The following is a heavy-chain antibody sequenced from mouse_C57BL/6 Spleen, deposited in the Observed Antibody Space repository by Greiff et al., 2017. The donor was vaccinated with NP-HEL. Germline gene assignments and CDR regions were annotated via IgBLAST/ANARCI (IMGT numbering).Heavy chain of an antibody. CDR3: ARMGAYY. CDR2: INPSTGGT. CDR1: GYSFTGYY. J-gene: IGHJ4*01. V-gene: IGHV1-42*01. Sequence: VQLQQSGPELVKPGASVKISCKASGYSFTGYYMNWVKQSPEKSLEWIGEINPSTGGTTYNQKFKAKATLTVDKSSSTAYMQLKSLTSEDSAVYYCARMGAYYWGQGTSVTVSS.